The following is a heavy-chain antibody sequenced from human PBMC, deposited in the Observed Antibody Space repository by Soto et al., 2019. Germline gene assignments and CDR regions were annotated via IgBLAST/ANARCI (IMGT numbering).Heavy chain of an antibody. CDR3: ARSAIATHWFFDL. D-gene: IGHD5-18*01. Sequence: SETLSLTCSVSGGPISSSSYYWGWICQAPGKGLEWLATIYYTGYTYHNPSLKSHVTISVDTSKDQFSLELTSVTAADTALYYCARSAIATHWFFDLWGRGTLVTVS. CDR2: IYYTGYT. V-gene: IGHV4-39*01. J-gene: IGHJ2*01. CDR1: GGPISSSSYY.